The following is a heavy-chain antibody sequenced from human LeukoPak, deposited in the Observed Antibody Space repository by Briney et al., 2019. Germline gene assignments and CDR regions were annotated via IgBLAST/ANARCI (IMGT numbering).Heavy chain of an antibody. D-gene: IGHD6-19*01. Sequence: SETLSLTCAVYGGSLSGYYWSWIRQPPGKGLEWIGEINHSGSTNYNPSLKSRVTISVDTSKNQLSLKLSSMTAADTAVYYCARQWLVSPLFDYWGQGTLVTVSP. V-gene: IGHV4-34*01. CDR1: GGSLSGYY. CDR2: INHSGST. J-gene: IGHJ4*02. CDR3: ARQWLVSPLFDY.